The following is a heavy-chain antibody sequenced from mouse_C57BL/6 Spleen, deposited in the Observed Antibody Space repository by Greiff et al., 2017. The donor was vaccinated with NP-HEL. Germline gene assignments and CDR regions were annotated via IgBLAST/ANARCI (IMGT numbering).Heavy chain of an antibody. V-gene: IGHV2-9-1*01. Sequence: VKLMESGPGLVAPSKSLSITCTVSGFSLTSYAISWVRQPPGKGLEWLGVIWTGGGANYNSALKSRLSISKANSKNQLFLKMNSLQTGDTARYYCARGGYFDYWGTGTTVTVSS. J-gene: IGHJ1*03. CDR3: ARGGYFDY. CDR1: GFSLTSYA. CDR2: IWTGGGA.